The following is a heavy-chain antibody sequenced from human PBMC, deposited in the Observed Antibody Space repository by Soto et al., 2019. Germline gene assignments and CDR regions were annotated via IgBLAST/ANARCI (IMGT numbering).Heavy chain of an antibody. CDR1: GFTFSSYS. D-gene: IGHD6-19*01. CDR2: ISSSSSYI. CDR3: ARRKDSSGSGAFDI. Sequence: PGGSLRLSCAASGFTFSSYSMNWVRQAPGKGLEWVSSISSSSSYIYYADSVKGRFTISRDNAKNSLYLQMNSLRAEDTAVYYCARRKDSSGSGAFDIWGQGTMVTVSS. V-gene: IGHV3-21*01. J-gene: IGHJ3*02.